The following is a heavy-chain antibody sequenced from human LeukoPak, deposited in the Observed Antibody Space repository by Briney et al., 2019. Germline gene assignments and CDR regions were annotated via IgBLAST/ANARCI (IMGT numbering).Heavy chain of an antibody. J-gene: IGHJ3*01. Sequence: GGSLRLFCAASGFTFSDYYMSWIRQAPGKGLEWVSYISSSSSTIYYADSVKGRFTISRDNAKNSLYLQMNSLRAEDTAVYYCARVSVLYPYAFDVWGQGTMVTVSS. CDR1: GFTFSDYY. V-gene: IGHV3-11*04. D-gene: IGHD2-2*02. CDR3: ARVSVLYPYAFDV. CDR2: ISSSSSTI.